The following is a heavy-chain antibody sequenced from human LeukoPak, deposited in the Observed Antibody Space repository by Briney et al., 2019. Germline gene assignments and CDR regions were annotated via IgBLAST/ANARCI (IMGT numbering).Heavy chain of an antibody. Sequence: PGGSLRLSCVASGFTFSTYRMSWVRQAPGKGLVWVANIIQDGSAKNYVDSVKGRFTISRDNAKNSLYLQMNSLRAEDTAVYYCARVTSYYYTTSGDYYFDYWGQGTLVTVSS. CDR1: GFTFSTYR. V-gene: IGHV3-7*04. J-gene: IGHJ4*02. D-gene: IGHD3-22*01. CDR2: IIQDGSAK. CDR3: ARVTSYYYTTSGDYYFDY.